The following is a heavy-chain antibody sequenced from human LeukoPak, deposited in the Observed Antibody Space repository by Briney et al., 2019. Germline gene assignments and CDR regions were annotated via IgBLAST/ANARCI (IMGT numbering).Heavy chain of an antibody. J-gene: IGHJ5*02. CDR1: GGSISSGGYS. D-gene: IGHD6-13*01. CDR3: AREGGYSSSWYNWFDP. Sequence: PSETLSLTRTVSGGSISSGGYSWSWIRQPPGKGLEWIGYIYHSGSTYYNPSLKSRVTISVDRSKNQFSLKLSSVTAADTAVYYCAREGGYSSSWYNWFDPWGQGTLVTVSS. CDR2: IYHSGST. V-gene: IGHV4-30-2*01.